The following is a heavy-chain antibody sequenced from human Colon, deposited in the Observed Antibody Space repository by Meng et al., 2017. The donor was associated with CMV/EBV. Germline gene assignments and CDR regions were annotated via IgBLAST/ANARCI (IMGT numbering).Heavy chain of an antibody. Sequence: GESLKISCAASGFIVNSNFMNWVRQAPGKGLEWVAFIRYDGSNKYYADSVKGRFTISRDNSKNTPYLQMNSLRAEDTAVYYCAKGVGWGQGTLVTVSS. V-gene: IGHV3-30*02. CDR2: IRYDGSNK. CDR1: GFIVNSNF. D-gene: IGHD1-26*01. J-gene: IGHJ4*02. CDR3: AKGVG.